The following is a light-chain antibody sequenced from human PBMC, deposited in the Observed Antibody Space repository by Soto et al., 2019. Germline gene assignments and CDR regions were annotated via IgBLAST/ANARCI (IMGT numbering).Light chain of an antibody. Sequence: QSALAQPASVSGSPGQSITISRSGTSSDVGAYNYVSWYQQHPAKAPKLMIYDVSNRPSGVSDRFSGSKSGNTASLTISGLQAEDEADYYCYSYTSSSTYVFGSGTKVTVL. CDR3: YSYTSSSTYV. CDR2: DVS. V-gene: IGLV2-14*01. J-gene: IGLJ1*01. CDR1: SSDVGAYNY.